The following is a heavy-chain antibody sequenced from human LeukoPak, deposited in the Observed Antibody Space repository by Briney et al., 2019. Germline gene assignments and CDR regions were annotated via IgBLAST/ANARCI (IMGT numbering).Heavy chain of an antibody. CDR2: FDPEDGET. V-gene: IGHV1-24*01. J-gene: IGHJ4*02. CDR1: GYTLTELS. Sequence: ASVKVSCKVSGYTLTELSMHWVRQAPGKGLEWMGGFDPEDGETIYAQKFQGRVTMIEDTSTDTAYMELSSLRSEDTAVHYCATVHRYSSRNYWGQGTLVTVSP. CDR3: ATVHRYSSRNY. D-gene: IGHD6-13*01.